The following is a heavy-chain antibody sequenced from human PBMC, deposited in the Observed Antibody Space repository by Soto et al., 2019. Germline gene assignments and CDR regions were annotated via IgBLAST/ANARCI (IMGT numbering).Heavy chain of an antibody. Sequence: ASVKVSCKASGGTFGSQGIAWVRQAPGQGLEWMGGFIAMLGTPTYAKKVQGRATISADESLTSSYLELRSLRSEDTGVYFCARGAMANFDYWGQGTVVTVPQ. CDR3: ARGAMANFDY. V-gene: IGHV1-69*13. J-gene: IGHJ4*02. D-gene: IGHD5-18*01. CDR2: FIAMLGTP. CDR1: GGTFGSQG.